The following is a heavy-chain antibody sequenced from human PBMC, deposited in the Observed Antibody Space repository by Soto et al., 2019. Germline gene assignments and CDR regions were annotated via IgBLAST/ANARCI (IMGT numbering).Heavy chain of an antibody. CDR1: GFTFSSYA. CDR2: ISYGGSNK. D-gene: IGHD3-22*01. V-gene: IGHV3-30-3*01. Sequence: GGSLRLSCAASGFTFSSYAMHWVRQAPGKGLEWVAAISYGGSNKYYADSVKGRFTISRDNSKNTLYLQMNSLRAEDTAVYYCARGWSAYYYDSSGYPGDYWGQGTLVTVSS. CDR3: ARGWSAYYYDSSGYPGDY. J-gene: IGHJ4*02.